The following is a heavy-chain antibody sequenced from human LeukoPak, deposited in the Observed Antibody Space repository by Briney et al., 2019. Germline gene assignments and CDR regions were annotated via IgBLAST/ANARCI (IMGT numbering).Heavy chain of an antibody. J-gene: IGHJ6*02. V-gene: IGHV4-30-4*02. Sequence: SETLSLTCTVSGGSISNGDYYWSWIRQPPGKGLEWIGYIYYSGSTYYNPSLKSRVTISVDTSKNQFSLKLSSVTAADTAVYYCARGPHYYYYGMDVWGQGTTVTVSS. CDR1: GGSISNGDYY. CDR3: ARGPHYYYYGMDV. CDR2: IYYSGST.